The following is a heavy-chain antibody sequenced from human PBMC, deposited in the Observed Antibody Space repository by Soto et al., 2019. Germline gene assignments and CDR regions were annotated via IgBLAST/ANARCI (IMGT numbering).Heavy chain of an antibody. CDR1: GLTFSSYS. J-gene: IGHJ6*02. CDR2: ISSRSSDI. D-gene: IGHD3-10*01. CDR3: AREVVTMVRGVIITGYYGMDV. V-gene: IGHV3-21*01. Sequence: VESLRLSCAASGLTFSSYSMNWVRQAPGKRLEWVSSISSRSSDIYYADSVKGRFTISRDNAKKSLYLQMTSLRAEDTAVYYCAREVVTMVRGVIITGYYGMDVWGQGT.